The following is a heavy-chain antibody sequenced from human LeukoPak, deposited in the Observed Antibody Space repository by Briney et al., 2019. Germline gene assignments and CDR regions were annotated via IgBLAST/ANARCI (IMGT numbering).Heavy chain of an antibody. CDR1: GGSISSYY. CDR2: IYTSGST. Sequence: SETLSLTCTVSGGSISSYYWSWIRLPAGKGLEWIGRIYTSGSTNYNPSLKSRVTISVDKSKNQFSLKLSSVTAADTAVYYCARSRADDYMPRDWGQGTLVTVSS. J-gene: IGHJ4*02. V-gene: IGHV4-4*07. CDR3: ARSRADDYMPRD. D-gene: IGHD4-11*01.